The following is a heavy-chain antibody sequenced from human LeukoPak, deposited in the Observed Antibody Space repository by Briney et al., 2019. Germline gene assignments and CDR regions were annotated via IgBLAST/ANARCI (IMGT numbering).Heavy chain of an antibody. D-gene: IGHD6-6*01. CDR3: ARDLGIAARRGIVGYYYYMDV. Sequence: ASVTVSCKASGYTFTGYYMHWVRQAPGQGLEWMGWINPNSGGTNYAQKFQGRVTMTRDTSISTAYMELSRPRSDDTAVYYCARDLGIAARRGIVGYYYYMDVWGKGTTVTVSS. V-gene: IGHV1-2*02. CDR2: INPNSGGT. CDR1: GYTFTGYY. J-gene: IGHJ6*03.